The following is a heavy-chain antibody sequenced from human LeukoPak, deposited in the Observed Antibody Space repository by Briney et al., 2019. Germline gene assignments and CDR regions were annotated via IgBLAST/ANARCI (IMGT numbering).Heavy chain of an antibody. Sequence: GGPLSLPCRPSRFTFHEYAMLGLPEAPGKAREGVSGYCWNSGRIGYADPVEGRFTISRDNDKNSLYLQMNSLRAEDTALYYCAKDEKHYYDSRGLTGYFDYWGQGTLVTVSS. J-gene: IGHJ4*02. CDR2: YCWNSGRI. D-gene: IGHD3-22*01. CDR1: RFTFHEYA. CDR3: AKDEKHYYDSRGLTGYFDY. V-gene: IGHV3-9*01.